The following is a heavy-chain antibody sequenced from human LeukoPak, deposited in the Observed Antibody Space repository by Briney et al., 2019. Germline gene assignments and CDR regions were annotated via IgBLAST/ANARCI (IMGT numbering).Heavy chain of an antibody. D-gene: IGHD3-3*02. V-gene: IGHV3-21*01. CDR1: GFTFSGYN. CDR2: ISKSGGSI. CDR3: ASRAHFWSGPGG. Sequence: GGSLRLSCVASGFTFSGYNMNWVRQAPGKGLEWVSSISKSGGSIYYADSVKGRFTISRDNAKNSLYLQMNSLRAEDTAVYYCASRAHFWSGPGGWGQGTLVAVSS. J-gene: IGHJ4*02.